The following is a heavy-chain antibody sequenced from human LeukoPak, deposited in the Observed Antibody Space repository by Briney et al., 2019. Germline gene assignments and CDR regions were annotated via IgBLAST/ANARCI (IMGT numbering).Heavy chain of an antibody. J-gene: IGHJ4*02. Sequence: SVKVSCKASGGTFSSYATSWVRQAPGQGLEWMGRIIPILGIANYAQKFQGRVTITADKSTSTAYMELSSLRSEDTAVYYCASHDTVTTSISFRYWGQGTLVTVSS. D-gene: IGHD4-11*01. CDR2: IIPILGIA. V-gene: IGHV1-69*04. CDR1: GGTFSSYA. CDR3: ASHDTVTTSISFRY.